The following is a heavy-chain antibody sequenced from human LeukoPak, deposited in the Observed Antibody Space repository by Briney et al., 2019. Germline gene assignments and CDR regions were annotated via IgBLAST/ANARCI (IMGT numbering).Heavy chain of an antibody. CDR3: ARAEGYSPGYYYYGMDV. D-gene: IGHD2-15*01. V-gene: IGHV3-11*06. CDR2: ISSSSSYT. J-gene: IGHJ6*02. CDR1: GFTSSDYY. Sequence: PGGSLRLSCAASGFTSSDYYMSWIRQAPGKGLEWVSYISSSSSYTNYADSVRGRFTISRDNAKNSLYLQMNSLRAEDTAVYYCARAEGYSPGYYYYGMDVWGQGTTVTVSS.